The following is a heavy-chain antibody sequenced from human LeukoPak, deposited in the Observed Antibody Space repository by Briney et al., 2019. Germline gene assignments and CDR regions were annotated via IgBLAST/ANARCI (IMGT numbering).Heavy chain of an antibody. V-gene: IGHV3-23*01. CDR1: GFTFSNYA. J-gene: IGHJ4*02. CDR2: ISRGGDAT. CDR3: ARSGIYDY. Sequence: QPGGSLRLSCAASGFTFSNYAMYWVRQAPGEGPEWVSAISRGGDATYYADSVKGRFTISRDNSKNTLYLQMNSLTAEDTAIYYCARSGIYDYWGQGTLVTVSS. D-gene: IGHD3-3*01.